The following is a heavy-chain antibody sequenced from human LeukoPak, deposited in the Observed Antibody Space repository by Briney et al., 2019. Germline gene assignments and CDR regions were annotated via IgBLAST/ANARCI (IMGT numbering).Heavy chain of an antibody. CDR2: ISSSSSYI. D-gene: IGHD1-26*01. Sequence: GGSLRLSCAASGFTFSSYSMNWARQAPGKGLEWVSSISSSSSYIYYADSVKGRFTISRDNAKNSLYLQMNSLRAEDTAVYYCARGIRSYYFDYWGQGTLVTVSS. CDR3: ARGIRSYYFDY. CDR1: GFTFSSYS. V-gene: IGHV3-21*01. J-gene: IGHJ4*02.